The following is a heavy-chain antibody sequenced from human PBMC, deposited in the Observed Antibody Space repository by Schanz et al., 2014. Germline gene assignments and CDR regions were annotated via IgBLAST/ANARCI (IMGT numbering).Heavy chain of an antibody. CDR1: GITFSSHS. CDR3: AKDAPYPFDL. V-gene: IGHV3-48*01. CDR2: ITYNGDTI. J-gene: IGHJ2*01. Sequence: EVHLVESGGGLVQPGGSPRLSCAASGITFSSHSFNWVRQAPGKGLEWISYITYNGDTIYYADSVKGRFTISRDNAKNSLYLEMNRLRAEDTALCACAKDAPYPFDLWGRGTLITVSS.